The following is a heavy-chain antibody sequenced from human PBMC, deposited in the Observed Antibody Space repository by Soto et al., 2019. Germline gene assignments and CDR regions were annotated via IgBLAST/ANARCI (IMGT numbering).Heavy chain of an antibody. CDR3: AKDLRWFDY. D-gene: IGHD4-17*01. CDR1: GLTFSNYA. V-gene: IGHV3-23*01. J-gene: IGHJ4*02. CDR2: MSGSSSTT. Sequence: GGSLRLSCATSGLTFSNYAMSWVRQAPGGGLEWVSSMSGSSSTTYYADSVRGRFTISRDRSKNTLYLQMSSLRAEDTAVYYCAKDLRWFDYWGQGTLVTVSS.